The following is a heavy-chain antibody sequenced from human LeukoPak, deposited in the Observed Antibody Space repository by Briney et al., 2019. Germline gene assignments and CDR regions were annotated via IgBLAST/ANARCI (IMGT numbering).Heavy chain of an antibody. CDR1: GFTFSSYA. J-gene: IGHJ4*02. Sequence: GGSLRLSCAASGFTFSSYAMHWVRQAPGKGLAWVSTISGGSGSTYCADSVKGRFTISRDNSKNTLYLQMNSLRDEDTAVYYCAKHRFESGGYHSTDWGQGTLVTVSS. V-gene: IGHV3-23*01. CDR2: ISGGSGST. D-gene: IGHD2-15*01. CDR3: AKHRFESGGYHSTD.